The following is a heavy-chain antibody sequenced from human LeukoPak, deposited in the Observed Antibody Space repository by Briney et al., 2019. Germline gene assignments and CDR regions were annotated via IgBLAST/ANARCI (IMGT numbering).Heavy chain of an antibody. D-gene: IGHD3-22*01. V-gene: IGHV4-31*03. J-gene: IGHJ4*02. CDR3: ARVNRYYDSSGLDY. CDR1: GGSISSGGYY. CDR2: IYYSGST. Sequence: SETLSLTCTVSGGSISSGGYYWSWIRQHPGKGLEWIGYIYYSGSTYYNPSLKSRVTISVDTSKNQFSLKLSSVTAADTAVYYCARVNRYYDSSGLDYWGQGTLVTVPS.